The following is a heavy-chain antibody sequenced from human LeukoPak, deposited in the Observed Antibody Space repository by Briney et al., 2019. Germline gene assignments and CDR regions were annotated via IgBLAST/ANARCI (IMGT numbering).Heavy chain of an antibody. CDR3: ARAPPGY. CDR1: GFTFSSYG. J-gene: IGHJ4*02. V-gene: IGHV3-30*03. CDR2: ISYDGSNK. Sequence: PGGSLRLSCAASGFTFSSYGMHRFRQAPGKGLEWVAVISYDGSNKYYADSVKGRFTISRDNAKNSLYLQMNSLRAEDTAVYYCARAPPGYWGQGTLVTVSS.